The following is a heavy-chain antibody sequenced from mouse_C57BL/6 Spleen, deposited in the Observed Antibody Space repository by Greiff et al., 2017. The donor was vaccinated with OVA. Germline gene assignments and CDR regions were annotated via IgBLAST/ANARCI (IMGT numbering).Heavy chain of an antibody. CDR3: ARSPFRGYFDY. V-gene: IGHV7-3*01. Sequence: EVQLQESGGGLVQPGGSLSLSCAASGFTFTDYYMSWVRQPPGKALEWLGFIRNKANGYTTEYSASVKGRFTISRDNSQSILYLQMNALRAEDSATYYCARSPFRGYFDYWGQGTTLTVSS. D-gene: IGHD3-3*01. CDR2: IRNKANGYTT. CDR1: GFTFTDYY. J-gene: IGHJ2*01.